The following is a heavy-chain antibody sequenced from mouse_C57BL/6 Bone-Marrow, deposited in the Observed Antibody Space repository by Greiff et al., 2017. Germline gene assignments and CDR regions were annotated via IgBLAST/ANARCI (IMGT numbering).Heavy chain of an antibody. J-gene: IGHJ3*01. CDR3: ARGEGLRWFSWFAY. CDR2: ISYDGSN. D-gene: IGHD2-2*01. CDR1: GYSITSGYY. Sequence: EVHLVASGPGLVKPSQSLSLTCSVTGYSITSGYYWNWLRQFPGNKLEWMGYISYDGSNNYNPSLKNRISITRDTSKHQFFLKLNSVTTEDTATYYCARGEGLRWFSWFAYWGQGTLVTVSA. V-gene: IGHV3-6*01.